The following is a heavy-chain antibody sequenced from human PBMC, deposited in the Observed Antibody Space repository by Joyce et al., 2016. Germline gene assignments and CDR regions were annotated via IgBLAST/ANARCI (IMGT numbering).Heavy chain of an antibody. J-gene: IGHJ4*02. CDR3: VRDYDTSGYSGGFDL. CDR1: FTFIKHA. Sequence: FTFIKHAVHWVRQAPGKGLEWVAVTSYDGHSNFYADSVRGRFTISRDNSENTVHLQMSSLRPEDTAVYYCVRDYDTSGYSGGFDLWGQGTPVTVSS. V-gene: IGHV3-30*15. D-gene: IGHD3-22*01. CDR2: TSYDGHSN.